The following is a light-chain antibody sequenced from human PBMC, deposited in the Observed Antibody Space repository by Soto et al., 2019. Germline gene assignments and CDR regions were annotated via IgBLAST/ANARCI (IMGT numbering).Light chain of an antibody. J-gene: IGKJ1*01. V-gene: IGKV1-5*03. CDR3: QQFYTYPWT. Sequence: DIQMTQSPSTLSASVGDRVTITCRASQRISNWLAWYQQKPAKAPELLIYKASNLHIGVPSRFSGSGTGTEFTLTISSLQPDDFASYYCQQFYTYPWTFGQGTKVEIK. CDR1: QRISNW. CDR2: KAS.